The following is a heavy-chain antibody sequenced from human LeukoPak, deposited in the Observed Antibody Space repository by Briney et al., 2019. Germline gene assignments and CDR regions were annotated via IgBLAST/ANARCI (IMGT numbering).Heavy chain of an antibody. CDR2: MNPNSGNT. CDR3: ARIALRRYSSSPSDY. J-gene: IGHJ4*02. V-gene: IGHV1-8*01. Sequence: GASVKVSCKASGYTFTSYDINWVRQATGQGLEWVGWMNPNSGNTGYAQKFQGRVTMTRNTSISTAYMELSSLRSEDTAVYDCARIALRRYSSSPSDYWGQGTLVTVSS. CDR1: GYTFTSYD. D-gene: IGHD6-13*01.